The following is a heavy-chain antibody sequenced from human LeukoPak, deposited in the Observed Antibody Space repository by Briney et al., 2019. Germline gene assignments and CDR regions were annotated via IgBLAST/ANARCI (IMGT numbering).Heavy chain of an antibody. CDR1: GGSISSYY. J-gene: IGHJ4*02. CDR3: ARVSGDDGYSGYDLDY. Sequence: PSETLSLTCTVSGGSISSYYWSWIRQPAGRGLEWIGRIYTSGSTNYNPSLKSRVTISVDTSKNQFSLKLSSVTAADTAVYYCARVSGDDGYSGYDLDYWGQGTLVTVSS. V-gene: IGHV4-4*07. CDR2: IYTSGST. D-gene: IGHD5-12*01.